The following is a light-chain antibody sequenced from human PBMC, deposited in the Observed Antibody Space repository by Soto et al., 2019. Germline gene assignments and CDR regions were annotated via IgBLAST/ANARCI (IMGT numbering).Light chain of an antibody. V-gene: IGKV3-11*01. Sequence: EIVFTQSPTTLSLSPGGRAPLSCRASQSVSSFLAWYQHKPGQAPRLLIYDASNRATGIPARFSGSGSGTDFTLTISSLEPEDFAVYFCQHRSNWPRTFGQGTKVDIK. CDR2: DAS. CDR1: QSVSSF. CDR3: QHRSNWPRT. J-gene: IGKJ1*01.